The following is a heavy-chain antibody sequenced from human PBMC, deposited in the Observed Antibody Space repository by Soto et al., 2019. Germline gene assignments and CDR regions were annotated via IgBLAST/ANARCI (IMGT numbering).Heavy chain of an antibody. J-gene: IGHJ6*02. CDR1: GFTFSSYG. Sequence: QVQLVESGGGVVQPGRSLRLSCAASGFTFSSYGMHWVRQAPGKGLELVAVIWYDGSNKYSADSVKCRFTISRDNSKNTLYLPMNSLRAEGTAVYYCARDRSGSDSLGYYYGMDVWGQGTTVTVSS. D-gene: IGHD1-26*01. CDR3: ARDRSGSDSLGYYYGMDV. CDR2: IWYDGSNK. V-gene: IGHV3-33*01.